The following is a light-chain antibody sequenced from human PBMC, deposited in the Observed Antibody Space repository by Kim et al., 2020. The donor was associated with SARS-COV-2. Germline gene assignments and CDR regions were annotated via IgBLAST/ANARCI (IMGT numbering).Light chain of an antibody. Sequence: ALRQTTRITSPGSSQRSYYKNCYQQKQEQAPVLVIYGKNNRPSGFADRFSGSSSRNTASLTITRAQAEDEADYYCNSRENSGNHVVFGGGTKVTVL. CDR2: GKN. CDR1: SQRSYY. CDR3: NSRENSGNHVV. V-gene: IGLV3-19*01. J-gene: IGLJ2*01.